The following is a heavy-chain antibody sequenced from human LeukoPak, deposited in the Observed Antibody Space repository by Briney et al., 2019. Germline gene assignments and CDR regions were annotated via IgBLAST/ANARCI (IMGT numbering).Heavy chain of an antibody. V-gene: IGHV3-30*03. CDR2: VSYDGGHK. D-gene: IGHD3-22*01. CDR1: RFSLSEYG. J-gene: IGHJ4*02. Sequence: PGGPLRLSCVGSRFSLSEYGIHWVRQAPGKGLEWVAVVSYDGGHKYYADSVKGRFTISRDTSSDTVSLQMNSLRVEDTAVYYCARDRINMMVLGHDSGLDFWGQGTLVTVSS. CDR3: ARDRINMMVLGHDSGLDF.